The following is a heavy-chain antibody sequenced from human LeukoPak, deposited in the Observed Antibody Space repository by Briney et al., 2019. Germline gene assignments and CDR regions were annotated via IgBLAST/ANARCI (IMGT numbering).Heavy chain of an antibody. CDR1: GFTVSSNY. D-gene: IGHD2-15*01. CDR3: ASQSTPVLPYDI. CDR2: IYSGGTT. J-gene: IGHJ3*02. V-gene: IGHV3-66*04. Sequence: PGGSLRLSCAVSGFTVSSNYISWVRQAPGKGLEWVSVIYSGGTTYYADSVKGRFTISRDNSKNTLYLQMNSLRAEDTAVYYCASQSTPVLPYDIWGQGIMVTVSS.